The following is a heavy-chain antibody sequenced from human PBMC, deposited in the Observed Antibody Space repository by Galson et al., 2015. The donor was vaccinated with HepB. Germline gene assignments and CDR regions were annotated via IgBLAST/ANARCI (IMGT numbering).Heavy chain of an antibody. CDR3: ARPGEWQGAVYFQH. J-gene: IGHJ1*01. V-gene: IGHV3-30*04. D-gene: IGHD3-3*01. CDR2: ISYDGSNK. CDR1: GFTFSSYA. Sequence: CAASGFTFSSYAMHWVRQAPGKGLEWVAVISYDGSNKYYADSVKGRFTISRDNSKNTLYLQMNSLRAEDTAVYYCARPGEWQGAVYFQHWGQGTLVTVSS.